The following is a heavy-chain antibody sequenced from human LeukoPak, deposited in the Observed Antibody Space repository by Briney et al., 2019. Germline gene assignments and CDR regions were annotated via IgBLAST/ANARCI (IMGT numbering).Heavy chain of an antibody. CDR1: GFIFSSYW. D-gene: IGHD3-16*01. CDR2: IKQDGSEK. J-gene: IGHJ4*02. Sequence: GGSLRLSCTASGFIFSSYWMSWVRQAPGKGLEWVANIKQDGSEKYYVDPVKGRFTTSRDNAKNSLYLQMNSLRAEDTAVFYCARGGYYFDCWGQGTLVTVSS. CDR3: ARGGYYFDC. V-gene: IGHV3-7*01.